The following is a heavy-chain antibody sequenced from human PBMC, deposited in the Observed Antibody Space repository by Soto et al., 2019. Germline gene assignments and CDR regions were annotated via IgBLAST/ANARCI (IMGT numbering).Heavy chain of an antibody. CDR1: GFTLTSYG. D-gene: IGHD1-1*01. CDR3: AKDGTTAGIHYYGMDI. J-gene: IGHJ6*02. CDR2: IGRGGDT. V-gene: IGHV3-23*01. Sequence: GGSLRLSCEVSGFTLTSYGMNWVRQAPDKGLEWVSTIGRGGDTFYADSVGGRFTISRDNSKNTLFLQMNSLRAEDTALYFCAKDGTTAGIHYYGMDIWGQGTTVTVSS.